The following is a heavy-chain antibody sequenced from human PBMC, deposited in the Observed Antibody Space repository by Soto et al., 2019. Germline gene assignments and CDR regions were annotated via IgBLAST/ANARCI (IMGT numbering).Heavy chain of an antibody. V-gene: IGHV3-30*03. J-gene: IGHJ6*02. CDR2: ISYDGSEK. Sequence: LRLSCAASESTFSSYGIHWVRQAPGKGLEWVAVISYDGSEKYYADSVKGRFSISRDNSKNTVDLQMNSLRPEDTAVYYCARSALVLVYYYYGLDVWGQGTAVTVSS. CDR1: ESTFSSYG. CDR3: ARSALVLVYYYYGLDV. D-gene: IGHD5-18*01.